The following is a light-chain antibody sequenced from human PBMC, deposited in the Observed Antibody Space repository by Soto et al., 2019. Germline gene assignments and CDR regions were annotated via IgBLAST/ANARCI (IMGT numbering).Light chain of an antibody. V-gene: IGKV1-5*03. J-gene: IGKJ2*01. CDR1: QSVSSW. CDR2: KAS. CDR3: QQYNSYPYT. Sequence: DIQMTQSPSTLSASVGDSVTITCRASQSVSSWLAWYQHRPGKAPKFLIYKASSLESGVPSRFSGSGSETDFTLTISSLQPDDFTTYYCQQYNSYPYTFGQGTKLEIK.